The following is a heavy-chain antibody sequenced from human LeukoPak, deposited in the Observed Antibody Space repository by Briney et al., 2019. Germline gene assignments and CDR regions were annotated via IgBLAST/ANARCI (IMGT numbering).Heavy chain of an antibody. CDR1: GGSIRSSSYY. CDR2: IYYSGST. V-gene: IGHV4-39*01. CDR3: ARQVVAVAGTGYFDY. Sequence: SETLSLTCTVSGGSIRSSSYYWGWIRQPPGKGLEWIGSIYYSGSTYYNASLKSRGTISVDASKNQFSLKLNSVTAADTAVYFCARQVVAVAGTGYFDYWGQGTLVAVSS. D-gene: IGHD6-19*01. J-gene: IGHJ4*02.